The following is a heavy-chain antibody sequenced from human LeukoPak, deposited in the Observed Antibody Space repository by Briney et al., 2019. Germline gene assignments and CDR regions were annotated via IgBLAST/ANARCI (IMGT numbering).Heavy chain of an antibody. Sequence: PGGSLRLSCTASGFSFSGHWMHWARQLPGQGLVWVSRISHTGSTTSYADSVKGRFTVSRDNAKNTLYLQVNNLRAEDTAVYYCARGPNSNWSGLDFWGQGTLLTVSS. V-gene: IGHV3-74*01. CDR3: ARGPNSNWSGLDF. CDR2: ISHTGSTT. CDR1: GFSFSGHW. J-gene: IGHJ4*02. D-gene: IGHD6-6*01.